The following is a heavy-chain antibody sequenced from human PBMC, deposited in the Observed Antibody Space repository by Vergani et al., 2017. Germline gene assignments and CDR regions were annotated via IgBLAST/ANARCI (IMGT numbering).Heavy chain of an antibody. Sequence: EVRLLESGGGLVQPGGSLRLSCAASGFTFNIYAMSWVRQAPGKGLEWVSTITYNGGGTYYADSVTGRFTISRDNSKNTLFLQLKTRRAEDTGVYYCAKDYNIMGALHYWGQGTLVAVSS. V-gene: IGHV3-23*01. D-gene: IGHD5-12*01. J-gene: IGHJ4*02. CDR2: ITYNGGGT. CDR1: GFTFNIYA. CDR3: AKDYNIMGALHY.